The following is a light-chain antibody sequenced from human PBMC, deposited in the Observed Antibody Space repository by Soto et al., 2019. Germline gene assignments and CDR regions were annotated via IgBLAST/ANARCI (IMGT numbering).Light chain of an antibody. J-gene: IGKJ1*01. V-gene: IGKV3-15*01. Sequence: MTQSPAALSLPPVDRVTLYCRATQSLTRNVACYQHQPRQSPRLLIYGGSARATGIPARFSGGGSGAEYTLTIRSLQAEDFTVYYCQQYDKWPRTFGQGTRV. CDR1: QSLTRN. CDR2: GGS. CDR3: QQYDKWPRT.